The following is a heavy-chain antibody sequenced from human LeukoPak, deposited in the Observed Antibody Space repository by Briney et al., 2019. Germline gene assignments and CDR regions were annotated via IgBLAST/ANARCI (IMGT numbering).Heavy chain of an antibody. CDR3: ARDLCSGGSCPPPYGMDV. D-gene: IGHD2-15*01. V-gene: IGHV3-53*01. Sequence: GGSLRLSCAASGFTVSSNYMSWVRRAPGKGLEWVSVIYSGGSTYYADSVKGRFTISRDNSKNTLYLQMNSLRAEDTAVYYCARDLCSGGSCPPPYGMDVWGQGTTVTVSS. CDR2: IYSGGST. CDR1: GFTVSSNY. J-gene: IGHJ6*02.